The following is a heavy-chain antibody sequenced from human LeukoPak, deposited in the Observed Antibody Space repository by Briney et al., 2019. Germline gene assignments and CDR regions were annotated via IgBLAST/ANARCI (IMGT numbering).Heavy chain of an antibody. CDR1: GGSISSYH. CDR2: IYYSGST. D-gene: IGHD6-19*01. J-gene: IGHJ4*02. Sequence: SETLSLTCTVSGGSISSYHWSWIRQPPGKGLEWIGYIYYSGSTNYNPSLKSRVTISVDTSKNQFSLKLSSVTAADTAVYYCARRGYSSGWYYFDYWGQGTLVTVSS. CDR3: ARRGYSSGWYYFDY. V-gene: IGHV4-59*08.